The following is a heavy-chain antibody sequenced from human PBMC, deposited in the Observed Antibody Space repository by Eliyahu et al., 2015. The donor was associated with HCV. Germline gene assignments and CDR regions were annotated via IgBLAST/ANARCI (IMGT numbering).Heavy chain of an antibody. J-gene: IGHJ3*02. CDR3: ARQEWNRAAPGTRDYDIFDI. Sequence: QLQLQESGPGLVKPSETLSLSCTVSGGSISSSTYYWGWIRQPPGXGLEWIGTIYYSGNTYYNPSLNSRVTISVDTSKNQFSLKLISVTAADTAVYFCARQEWNRAAPGTRDYDIFDIWGQGTLVTVSS. V-gene: IGHV4-39*01. CDR2: IYYSGNT. CDR1: GGSISSSTYY. D-gene: IGHD1-1*01.